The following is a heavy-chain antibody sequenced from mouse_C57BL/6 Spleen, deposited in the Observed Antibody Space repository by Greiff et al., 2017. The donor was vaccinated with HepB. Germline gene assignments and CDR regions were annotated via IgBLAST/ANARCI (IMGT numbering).Heavy chain of an antibody. CDR1: GYTFTSYW. Sequence: QVQLQQPGAEVMPGASVKLSCKASGYTFTSYWMHWVKQRPGQGLEWIGEIDPSDSYTNYNQKFKGKSTLTVDKSSSTAYMQLSSLTSEDSAVYYCARNYYFDYWGQGTTLTVSS. V-gene: IGHV1-69*01. CDR2: IDPSDSYT. J-gene: IGHJ2*01. CDR3: ARNYYFDY.